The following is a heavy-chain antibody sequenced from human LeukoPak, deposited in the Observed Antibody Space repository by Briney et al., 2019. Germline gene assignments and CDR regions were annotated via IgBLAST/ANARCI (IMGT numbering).Heavy chain of an antibody. CDR1: GFTFSSYW. D-gene: IGHD3-22*01. CDR2: IRSDGSST. J-gene: IGHJ4*02. Sequence: GGSLRLSCAASGFTFSSYWMHWVRQAPGKGLVWVSRIRSDGSSTIYADSVKGRFTISRDNAKNTLYLQMNSLRAEDTAAYYCTRTYYYDSIDYFDYWGQGALVTVSS. V-gene: IGHV3-74*01. CDR3: TRTYYYDSIDYFDY.